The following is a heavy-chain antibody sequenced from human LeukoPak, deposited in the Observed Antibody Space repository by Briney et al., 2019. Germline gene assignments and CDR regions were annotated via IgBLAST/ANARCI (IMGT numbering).Heavy chain of an antibody. J-gene: IGHJ6*03. Sequence: PGRSLRLSCAASGFTFSSYGMHGVRQAPGKGLEWVAVIWYDGSNKYYADSVKGRFTISRDNSKNTLYLQMNSLRAEDTAVYYCAKPSSGWYRDYYYYMDVWGKGTTVTVSS. V-gene: IGHV3-33*06. CDR3: AKPSSGWYRDYYYYMDV. CDR2: IWYDGSNK. D-gene: IGHD6-19*01. CDR1: GFTFSSYG.